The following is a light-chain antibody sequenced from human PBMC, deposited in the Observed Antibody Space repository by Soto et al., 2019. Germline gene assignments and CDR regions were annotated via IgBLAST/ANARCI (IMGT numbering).Light chain of an antibody. CDR3: QQRSNWHPIT. Sequence: EILLPQSPGTLSLSSGESATLTCRASQSVSSSYVAWYQQKPGQAPRLLIYDASNRANGIPARFSGSESGTEFTLTISILEPEDLASYFCQQRSNWHPITFGQGTRLEI. CDR1: QSVSSSY. J-gene: IGKJ5*01. V-gene: IGKV3D-20*02. CDR2: DAS.